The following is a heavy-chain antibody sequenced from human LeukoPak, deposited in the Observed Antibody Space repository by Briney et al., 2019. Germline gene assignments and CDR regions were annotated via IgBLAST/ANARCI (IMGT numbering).Heavy chain of an antibody. Sequence: ATVKISCKVSGYTFTDYYMHWMQQAPGKGLEWMGLVDPEDGETIYAEKFQGRVTITADTSTDTAYMELSSLRSEDTAEYHCATEGTIFGGEFDYWGQGTLVTVSS. J-gene: IGHJ4*02. CDR1: GYTFTDYY. D-gene: IGHD3-3*01. CDR3: ATEGTIFGGEFDY. V-gene: IGHV1-69-2*01. CDR2: VDPEDGET.